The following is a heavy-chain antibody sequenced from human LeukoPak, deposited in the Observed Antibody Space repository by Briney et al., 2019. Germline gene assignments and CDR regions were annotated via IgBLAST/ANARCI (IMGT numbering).Heavy chain of an antibody. CDR3: ARIYSRGWSLDS. V-gene: IGHV4-4*07. CDR1: GDSISNYY. CDR2: MYTTGST. Sequence: PSETLSLTCTVSGDSISNYYWAGIRQSAGKGLEWIGRMYTTGSTKYSPSFESRVTMPRDASKNQFSLRLNSVTAADTAIYYCARIYSRGWSLDSWGPGTLVTVSS. J-gene: IGHJ4*02. D-gene: IGHD6-19*01.